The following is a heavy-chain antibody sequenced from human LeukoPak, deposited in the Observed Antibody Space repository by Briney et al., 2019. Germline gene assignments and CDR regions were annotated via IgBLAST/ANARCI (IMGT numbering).Heavy chain of an antibody. CDR3: ARSGLGDILTGYYLDY. V-gene: IGHV5-51*01. CDR1: GYTFTSYW. Sequence: GASVKVSCKASGYTFTSYWIGWVRQMPGKGLEWMGIIYPGDSDTRYSPSFQGQVTISADKSISTAYLQWSSLKASDTAMYYCARSGLGDILTGYYLDYWGQGTLVTVSS. CDR2: IYPGDSDT. J-gene: IGHJ4*02. D-gene: IGHD3-9*01.